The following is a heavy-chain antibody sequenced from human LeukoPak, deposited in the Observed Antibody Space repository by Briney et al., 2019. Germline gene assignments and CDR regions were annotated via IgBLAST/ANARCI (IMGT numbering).Heavy chain of an antibody. V-gene: IGHV3-7*01. D-gene: IGHD3-3*01. CDR1: GFTFSSYW. Sequence: PGGSLRLSCAASGFTFSSYWMSWVRQAPGKGLEWVANIKQDGSEKYYVDSVKGRFTISRDNAKNSLYLQMNSLRAEDTAVYYCASPGSAGVVTNDYWGQGTLVTVSS. CDR2: IKQDGSEK. J-gene: IGHJ4*02. CDR3: ASPGSAGVVTNDY.